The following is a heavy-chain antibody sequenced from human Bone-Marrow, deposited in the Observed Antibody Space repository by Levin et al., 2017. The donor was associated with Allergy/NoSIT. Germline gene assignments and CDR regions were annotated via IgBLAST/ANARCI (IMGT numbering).Heavy chain of an antibody. J-gene: IGHJ5*02. V-gene: IGHV1-24*01. CDR3: ATATPFPSVSWFDP. CDR2: FDPEDGET. Sequence: ASVKVSCKVSGYTLTELSMHWVRQAPGKGLEWMGGFDPEDGETIYAQKFQGRVTMTEDTSTDTAYMELSSLRSEDTAVYYCATATPFPSVSWFDPWGQGTLVTVSS. D-gene: IGHD3-3*01. CDR1: GYTLTELS.